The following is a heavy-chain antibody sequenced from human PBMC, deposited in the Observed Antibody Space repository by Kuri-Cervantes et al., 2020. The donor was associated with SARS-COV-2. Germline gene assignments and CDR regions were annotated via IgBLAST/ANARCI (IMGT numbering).Heavy chain of an antibody. V-gene: IGHV1-2*06. CDR3: ARKGGVYSSSCPDY. CDR1: GYTFTGYY. D-gene: IGHD6-13*01. Sequence: ASVKVSCKASGYTFTGYYMHWVRQAPGQGFEWMGRINPNSGGTNYAQKFQGRVTMTRDTSISTAYMELSRLRSDDTAVYYCARKGGVYSSSCPDYWGQGTLVTVSS. CDR2: INPNSGGT. J-gene: IGHJ4*02.